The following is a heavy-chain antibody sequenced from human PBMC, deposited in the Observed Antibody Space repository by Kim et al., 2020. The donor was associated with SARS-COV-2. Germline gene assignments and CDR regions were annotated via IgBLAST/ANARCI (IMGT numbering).Heavy chain of an antibody. D-gene: IGHD3-22*01. Sequence: FTISRDNSKNTLYLQMNSLRAEDTAVYYCAKENFYDYYDSSGYHHDAFDIWGQGTMVTVSS. CDR3: AKENFYDYYDSSGYHHDAFDI. J-gene: IGHJ3*02. V-gene: IGHV3-30*02.